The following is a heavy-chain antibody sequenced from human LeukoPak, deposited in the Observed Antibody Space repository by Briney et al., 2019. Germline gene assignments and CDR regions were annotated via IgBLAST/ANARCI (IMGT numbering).Heavy chain of an antibody. J-gene: IGHJ3*02. Sequence: SETLSLTCTVSGGSISSYYWSWIRQPPGKGLEWIGYIYYSGCTNYNPPLKSRDTISVDTSKNQFSLKLSSVTAADTAVYYCARRPIGWLAFDIWGQGTMVTVSS. CDR3: ARRPIGWLAFDI. CDR1: GGSISSYY. D-gene: IGHD6-19*01. CDR2: IYYSGCT. V-gene: IGHV4-59*08.